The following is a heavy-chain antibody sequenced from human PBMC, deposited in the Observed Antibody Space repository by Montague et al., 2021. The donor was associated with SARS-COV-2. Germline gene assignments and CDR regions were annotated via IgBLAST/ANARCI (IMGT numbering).Heavy chain of an antibody. CDR3: ASGADDYYYAMDV. Sequence: SETLSLTCTVSSGSISTYYWCWIRQPPGKGLEWMGYVYYSESTNYNPSLKSRVTISVDTSKNQFSLKLRSVTAADTAVYYCASGADDYYYAMDVWGQGTTVTVSS. CDR2: VYYSEST. D-gene: IGHD3-10*01. J-gene: IGHJ6*02. CDR1: SGSISTYY. V-gene: IGHV4-59*01.